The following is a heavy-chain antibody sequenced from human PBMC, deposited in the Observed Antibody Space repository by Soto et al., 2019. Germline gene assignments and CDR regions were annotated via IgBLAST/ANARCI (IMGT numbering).Heavy chain of an antibody. J-gene: IGHJ4*02. V-gene: IGHV3-48*01. CDR1: GFTFSRYA. CDR3: ASDRGYTGYDFAY. CDR2: IYHDSGTI. D-gene: IGHD5-12*01. Sequence: EVQLVESGGGLVQPGGSLRLSCAASGFTFSRYAMNWVRQAPGKGLEWVSYIYHDSGTIYYADAVKGRVTISRDNANNLLSLQMNSLSAEDPAVYYCASDRGYTGYDFAYWGQGTLVTVSS.